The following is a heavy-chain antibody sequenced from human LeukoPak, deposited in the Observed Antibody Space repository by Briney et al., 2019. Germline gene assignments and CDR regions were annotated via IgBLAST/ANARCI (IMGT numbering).Heavy chain of an antibody. V-gene: IGHV3-23*01. J-gene: IGHJ6*02. CDR1: GFTFSSYA. Sequence: PGGSLRLSCAASGFTFSSYAMSWVRQAPGKGLEWVSAISGSGGSTYYADSVKGRFTISRDNSKSTLYLQMNSLGAEDTAIYYCARDREEKARIGGMDVWGQGTTVTVSS. CDR3: ARDREEKARIGGMDV. CDR2: ISGSGGST. D-gene: IGHD5-12*01.